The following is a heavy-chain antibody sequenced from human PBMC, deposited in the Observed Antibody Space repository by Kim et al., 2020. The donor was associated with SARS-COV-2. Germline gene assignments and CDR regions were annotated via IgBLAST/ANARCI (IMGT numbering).Heavy chain of an antibody. J-gene: IGHJ3*02. CDR1: GFTFSSYG. CDR2: IWYDGSNK. CDR3: ARPTRIKQQLVLKDGAFDI. D-gene: IGHD6-13*01. V-gene: IGHV3-33*01. Sequence: GGSLRLSCTASGFTFSSYGMHWVRQAPGKGLEWVAVIWYDGSNKYYADSVKGRFTISRDNSKNTLYLQMNSLRAEDTAVYYCARPTRIKQQLVLKDGAFDIGGHGTMVTVSS.